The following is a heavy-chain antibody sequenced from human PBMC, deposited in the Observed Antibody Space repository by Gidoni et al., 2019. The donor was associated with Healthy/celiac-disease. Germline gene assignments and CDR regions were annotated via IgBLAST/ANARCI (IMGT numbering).Heavy chain of an antibody. V-gene: IGHV3-64*01. D-gene: IGHD1-26*01. Sequence: EVQLVESGGGLVQPGGSLRLSCAASGFTFSSYAMHWVRQAPGKGLEYVSAISSNGGSTYYANSVKGRFTISRDNSKNTLYLQMGSLRAEDMAVYYCARSFDKLGRYFDLWGRGTLVTVSS. J-gene: IGHJ2*01. CDR3: ARSFDKLGRYFDL. CDR1: GFTFSSYA. CDR2: ISSNGGST.